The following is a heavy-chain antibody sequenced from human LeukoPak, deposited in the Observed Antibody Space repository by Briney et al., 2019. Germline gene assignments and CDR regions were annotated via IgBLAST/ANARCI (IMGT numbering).Heavy chain of an antibody. CDR3: VVWMIHTGDAFDI. CDR2: IYSGGNT. V-gene: IGHV3-53*01. CDR1: GFTVSTSY. Sequence: PGGPLRLSCAASGFTVSTSYMDWVRQAPGKGLEWVSVIYSGGNTYYADSVKGRFTISRDNSKNALYLQMNSLRAEDTAVYYCVVWMIHTGDAFDIWGQGTMVTVSS. D-gene: IGHD3-16*01. J-gene: IGHJ3*02.